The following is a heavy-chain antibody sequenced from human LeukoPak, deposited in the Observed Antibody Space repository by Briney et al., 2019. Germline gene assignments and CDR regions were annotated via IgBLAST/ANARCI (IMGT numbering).Heavy chain of an antibody. CDR1: GGSISSSSYY. Sequence: SETLSLTCTVSGGSISSSSYYWGWIRQPPGTGLEWIGSIYYSGSTYYNPSLKSRVTISVDTSKNQFSLKLSSVTAADTAVYYCARHPGWFGVYYFDYWGQGTLVTVSS. CDR2: IYYSGST. CDR3: ARHPGWFGVYYFDY. V-gene: IGHV4-39*01. J-gene: IGHJ4*02. D-gene: IGHD3-10*01.